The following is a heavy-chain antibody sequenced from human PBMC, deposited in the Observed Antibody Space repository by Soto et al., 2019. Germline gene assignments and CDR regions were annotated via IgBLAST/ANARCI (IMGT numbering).Heavy chain of an antibody. J-gene: IGHJ4*02. CDR1: GFTFSSYA. CDR3: AKSRVFIGAIVTLLDS. CDR2: ISNNGDTA. Sequence: EVQLLESGGGLVQPGGSLTLSCATSGFTFSSYAMVWVRQTAEKGLEWVASISNNGDTAYYADSVKGRFTISRGNYENTLYLQMNGLRADDTALYFCAKSRVFIGAIVTLLDSWGQGTQVTVSS. D-gene: IGHD3-16*02. V-gene: IGHV3-23*01.